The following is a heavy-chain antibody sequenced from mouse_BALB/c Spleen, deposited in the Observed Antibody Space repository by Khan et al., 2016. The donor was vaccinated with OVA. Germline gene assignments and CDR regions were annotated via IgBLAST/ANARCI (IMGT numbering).Heavy chain of an antibody. D-gene: IGHD2-10*01. CDR1: GYTFTNYG. CDR2: INTYTGEP. Sequence: QIQLVQSGPELKKPGETVKISCKASGYTFTNYGMNWVKQSPGKALKWMGWINTYTGEPTYADDFKGRFAFSLETSATTAYLQINNHKNEDTATDYCARPPYFSYTLDYWGQGTSVTVSS. CDR3: ARPPYFSYTLDY. J-gene: IGHJ4*01. V-gene: IGHV9-3-1*01.